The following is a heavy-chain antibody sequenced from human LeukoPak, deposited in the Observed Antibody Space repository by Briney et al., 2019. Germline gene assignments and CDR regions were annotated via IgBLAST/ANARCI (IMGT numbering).Heavy chain of an antibody. J-gene: IGHJ4*02. V-gene: IGHV4-30-2*01. CDR2: IYHSGST. CDR1: GGSISSGGYS. D-gene: IGHD3-10*01. Sequence: TLSLTCAVSGGSISSGGYSWRWIRQPPGKGLEWIGYIYHSGSTYYSPSLKSRVTISVDRSKNQFSLKLSSVTAADTAVYYCARGGSSPTYIWFGELSTFFDYWGQGTLVTVSS. CDR3: ARGGSSPTYIWFGELSTFFDY.